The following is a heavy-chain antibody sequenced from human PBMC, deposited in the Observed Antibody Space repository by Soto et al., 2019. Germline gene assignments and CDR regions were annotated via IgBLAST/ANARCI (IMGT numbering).Heavy chain of an antibody. CDR1: GGTFRSYA. CDR3: ARVVLPRPAYAMHV. J-gene: IGHJ6*02. V-gene: IGHV1-69*13. CDR2: IIPIFGTA. D-gene: IGHD2-15*01. Sequence: GASVKVSCKASGGTFRSYAINWVRQAPGQGLEWMGGIIPIFGTANYAQKFQGRVTITADESTSTAYMELSSLRSEDTAVYYCARVVLPRPAYAMHVCGQGPTVT.